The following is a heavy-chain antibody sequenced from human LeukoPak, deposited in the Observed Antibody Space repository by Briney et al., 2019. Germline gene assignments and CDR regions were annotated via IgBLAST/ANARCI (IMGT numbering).Heavy chain of an antibody. V-gene: IGHV1-69*06. CDR1: GYTFTSYG. D-gene: IGHD3-9*01. J-gene: IGHJ4*02. Sequence: SVKVSCKASGYTFTSYGISWVRQAPGQGLEWMGGIIPIFGTANYAQKFQGRVTITADKSTSTAYMELSSLRSEDTAVYYCASCYDILTGALYFDYWGQGTLVTVSS. CDR3: ASCYDILTGALYFDY. CDR2: IIPIFGTA.